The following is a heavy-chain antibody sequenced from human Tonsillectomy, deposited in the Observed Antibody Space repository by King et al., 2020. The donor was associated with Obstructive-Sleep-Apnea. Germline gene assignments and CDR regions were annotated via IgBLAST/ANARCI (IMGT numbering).Heavy chain of an antibody. CDR2: MYYSGNT. J-gene: IGHJ4*02. CDR3: ARHRGVEDYGGYGDYFDY. CDR1: GDSISDYD. Sequence: VQLQESGPGLVKPSETLSLTCTVSGDSISDYDWSWIRQPPGKGLEWVGYMYYSGNTNYNPSLKSRVTISVDTSKIQFSLRLSSVTAADTAVYNCARHRGVEDYGGYGDYFDYWGQGTPVTVSS. D-gene: IGHD5-12*01. V-gene: IGHV4-59*08.